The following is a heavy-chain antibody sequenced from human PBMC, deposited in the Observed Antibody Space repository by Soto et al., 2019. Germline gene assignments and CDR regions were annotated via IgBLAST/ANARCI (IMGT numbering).Heavy chain of an antibody. CDR1: GYTFTSCG. V-gene: IGHV1-18*01. J-gene: IGHJ4*02. CDR3: ARLRSGYDLYY. Sequence: QVQLVQSGAEVKKPGASVKVAFKAYGYTFTSCGFSWVRRARGRGLEWMGWIRAYNGNTNYAQKLQGRVTMTTDTSTRTAYMELRSLRFDDTAVYYCARLRSGYDLYYWGQGTLVTVSS. CDR2: IRAYNGNT. D-gene: IGHD5-12*01.